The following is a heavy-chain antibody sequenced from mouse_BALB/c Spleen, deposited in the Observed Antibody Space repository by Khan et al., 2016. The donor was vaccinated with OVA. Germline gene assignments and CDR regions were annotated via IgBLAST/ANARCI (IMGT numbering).Heavy chain of an antibody. D-gene: IGHD2-14*01. V-gene: IGHV9-4*02. CDR1: GYTFTTAG. CDR2: INTHSGVP. Sequence: QIQLVQSGPELKKPGETVRISCKASGYTFTTAGIQWVQKMPGKGLKWIGWINTHSGVPKYAEDFKGRFAFSLEISVNTAHLQITNLKNEDTATDFCARGGAACYRNDGGAMEDWGQGTSVTVSS. CDR3: ARGGAACYRNDGGAMED. J-gene: IGHJ4*01.